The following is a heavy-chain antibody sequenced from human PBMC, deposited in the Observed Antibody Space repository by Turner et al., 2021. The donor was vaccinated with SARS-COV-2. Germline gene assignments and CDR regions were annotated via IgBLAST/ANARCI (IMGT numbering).Heavy chain of an antibody. CDR3: ARERRGYYAEY. V-gene: IGHV3-30-3*01. Sequence: QVQLLESGGGVVQPGRSLSLSCAASGFTFSDLAMHWVRQAPGKGLEWVALISYDGSNQYYADSVKGRFTISRDDSKNTLYLQMNSLSAEDTAVYHCARERRGYYAEYWGQGSLVTVSS. J-gene: IGHJ4*02. D-gene: IGHD3-3*01. CDR1: GFTFSDLA. CDR2: ISYDGSNQ.